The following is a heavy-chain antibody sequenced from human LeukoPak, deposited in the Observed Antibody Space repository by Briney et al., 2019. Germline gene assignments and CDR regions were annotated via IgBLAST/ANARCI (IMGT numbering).Heavy chain of an antibody. CDR2: INPNNGGT. CDR3: ARASKTHSSGYYYLHY. Sequence: GASVKVSCKASGYTFTGYYMHWVRQAPGQGLEWMGWINPNNGGTNYAQKFQGRVTMTRDTSISTAYMELSRLRSDDTAVYYCARASKTHSSGYYYLHYWGQGTLVTVSS. V-gene: IGHV1-2*02. J-gene: IGHJ4*02. CDR1: GYTFTGYY. D-gene: IGHD3-22*01.